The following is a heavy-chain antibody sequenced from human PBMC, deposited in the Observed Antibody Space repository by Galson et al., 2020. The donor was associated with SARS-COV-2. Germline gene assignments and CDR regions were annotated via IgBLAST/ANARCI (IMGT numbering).Heavy chain of an antibody. CDR1: GFTISSYD. J-gene: IGHJ4*02. D-gene: IGHD3-3*01. Sequence: GGSLRLSCAASGFTISSYDMHWVRQAPGKGLEWVADISYDGSNKYYADSVKGRFTISRDNSKNTLYQQMTSLSAEDTAVYYCAKDVNYDFWSGSYTGLKSWGQGPLVTVSS. CDR3: AKDVNYDFWSGSYTGLKS. CDR2: ISYDGSNK. V-gene: IGHV3-30*18.